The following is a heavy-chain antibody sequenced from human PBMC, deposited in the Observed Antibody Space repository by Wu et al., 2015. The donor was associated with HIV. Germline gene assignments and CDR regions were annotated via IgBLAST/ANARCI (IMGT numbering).Heavy chain of an antibody. D-gene: IGHD3-10*01. J-gene: IGHJ3*01. CDR3: ARLYGSGYPTKDGFDL. CDR2: IIPIFGSP. V-gene: IGHV1-69*12. CDR1: GGRFSSYA. Sequence: QVQLVQSGAEVKKPGSSVRVSCKTSGGRFSSYAMTWVRQAPGQGLEWMGGIIPIFGSPKYAQAFQGRVTITADESTSTAYMELTSLTSEDTAVYYCARLYGSGYPTKDGFDLWGQGTKVTVSS.